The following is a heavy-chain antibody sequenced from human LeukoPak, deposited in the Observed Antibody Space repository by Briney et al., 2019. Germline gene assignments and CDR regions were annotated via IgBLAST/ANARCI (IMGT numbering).Heavy chain of an antibody. J-gene: IGHJ6*03. V-gene: IGHV3-9*01. CDR3: ARGYCSSTSCYKGTGPAYYYFYYMDV. D-gene: IGHD2-2*02. CDR1: GFTLDDYA. CDR2: ISWNSDKI. Sequence: GGSLRLSCAASGFTLDDYAMHWVRQAPGKGLEWVSGISWNSDKIGYADSVKGRFTISRDNAKNSLYLQMNSLRAEDTAVYYCARGYCSSTSCYKGTGPAYYYFYYMDVWGKGTTVTVSS.